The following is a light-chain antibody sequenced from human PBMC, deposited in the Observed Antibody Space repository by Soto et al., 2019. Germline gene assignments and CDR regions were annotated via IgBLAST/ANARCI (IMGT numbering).Light chain of an antibody. J-gene: IGLJ2*01. CDR1: SGHSSYA. Sequence: QAVVTQSPSASASLGASVKLTCTLSSGHSSYAIAWHPQQPEKGPRYLMKLNSDGSHSKGDGIPDRFSGSSSGAERYLTISSLQSEDEADYYCQTWGTGILVFGGGTKLTVL. V-gene: IGLV4-69*01. CDR2: LNSDGSH. CDR3: QTWGTGILV.